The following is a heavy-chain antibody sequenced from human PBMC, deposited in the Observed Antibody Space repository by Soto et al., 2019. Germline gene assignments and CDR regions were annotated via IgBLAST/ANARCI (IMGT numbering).Heavy chain of an antibody. CDR1: GDSISDYFY. Sequence: LSLTCTVSGDSISDYFYWSWIRQPAGKGLEWIGRIYTDGTTKYNPSLKSRVTLSLDKSKNQFSLRLSSVTAADTAVYYFAREVRGGFTGIFDQWGRGSRVTVS. V-gene: IGHV4-4*07. J-gene: IGHJ4*02. D-gene: IGHD2-15*01. CDR2: IYTDGTT. CDR3: AREVRGGFTGIFDQ.